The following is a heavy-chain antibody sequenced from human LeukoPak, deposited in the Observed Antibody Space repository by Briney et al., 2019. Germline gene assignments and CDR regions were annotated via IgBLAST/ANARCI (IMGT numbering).Heavy chain of an antibody. CDR1: GYTFTVYY. CDR3: ARGVSAAGMGDWFDP. V-gene: IGHV1-2*02. D-gene: IGHD6-13*01. J-gene: IGHJ5*02. CDR2: INPNSGGT. Sequence: GASVKVSFKASGYTFTVYYMHWVRPAPGQGLEWMGWINPNSGGTNYQGRVTMTGDTSISTAYMELTRLRSDDTAVYYCARGVSAAGMGDWFDPWGQGTLVTVSS.